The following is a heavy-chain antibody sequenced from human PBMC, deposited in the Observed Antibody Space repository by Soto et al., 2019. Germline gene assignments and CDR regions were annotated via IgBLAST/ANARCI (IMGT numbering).Heavy chain of an antibody. Sequence: ASVKVSCKASGYTFTSYGISWVRQAPGQGLEWMGWISAYNGNTNYAQKLQGRVTMTTDTSTSTAYMELSSLRSEDTAVYYCARGKDYYDSSGYLDYWGQGTLVTVSS. CDR3: ARGKDYYDSSGYLDY. J-gene: IGHJ4*02. CDR2: ISAYNGNT. D-gene: IGHD3-22*01. CDR1: GYTFTSYG. V-gene: IGHV1-18*04.